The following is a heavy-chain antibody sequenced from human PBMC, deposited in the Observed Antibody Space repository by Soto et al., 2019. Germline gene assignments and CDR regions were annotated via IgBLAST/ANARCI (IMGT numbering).Heavy chain of an antibody. CDR1: GFTFRGYS. Sequence: GGSLRLSCAASGFTFRGYSMNWVRQAPGKGLEWISYIATSDTVRSYAHSVQGRFIISRDNAKKSLFLEMHSLRGEDTAVYYCAGEAWPLLQTGMDVWGQGTSVTVSS. CDR3: AGEAWPLLQTGMDV. J-gene: IGHJ6*02. V-gene: IGHV3-48*01. CDR2: IATSDTVR. D-gene: IGHD5-12*01.